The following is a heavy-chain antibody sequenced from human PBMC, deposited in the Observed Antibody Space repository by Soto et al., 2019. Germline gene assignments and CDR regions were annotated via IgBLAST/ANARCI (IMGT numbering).Heavy chain of an antibody. CDR2: IDSAGDA. J-gene: IGHJ5*02. Sequence: EVQLVESGGGLVQPGGSLRLSCAASGFTFSSHDMQWVRQVTGKGLEWVSGIDSAGDAKYPASVKGRFTISRENAKNSFHLQMNSRRAGDTVVYYCARGGIRGVSWNWFDTWGQGTLVTVSS. CDR3: ARGGIRGVSWNWFDT. D-gene: IGHD3-10*01. CDR1: GFTFSSHD. V-gene: IGHV3-13*01.